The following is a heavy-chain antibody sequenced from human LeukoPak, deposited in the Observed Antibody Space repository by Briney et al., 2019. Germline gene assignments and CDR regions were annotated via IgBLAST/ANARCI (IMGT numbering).Heavy chain of an antibody. J-gene: IGHJ4*02. V-gene: IGHV4-59*01. CDR2: IYYSGST. CDR1: GGTISRYY. CDR3: ARGPTRNYFDY. Sequence: SETLSLTCTVSGGTISRYYWSWIRQPPGKGLEWIGYIYYSGSTIYNPSLKSRVTISVDTSKNQFSLKLSSVTAADTAVYYCARGPTRNYFDYWGQGTLVTVSS.